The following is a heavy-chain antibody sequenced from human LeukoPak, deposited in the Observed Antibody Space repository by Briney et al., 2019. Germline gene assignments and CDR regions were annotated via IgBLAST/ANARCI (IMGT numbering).Heavy chain of an antibody. CDR1: GFTFSTYW. CDR2: IKQDGSEK. D-gene: IGHD3-10*01. J-gene: IGHJ4*02. V-gene: IGHV3-7*01. CDR3: ARGSRPYYGSGSTYFDY. Sequence: GGSLRLSCVASGFTFSTYWMSWVRQAPGKGLEWVANIKQDGSEKYYVDSVKGRFTISRDNAKNSLYLQMNSLRAEDTAVYYCARGSRPYYGSGSTYFDYWGQGTLVTVSS.